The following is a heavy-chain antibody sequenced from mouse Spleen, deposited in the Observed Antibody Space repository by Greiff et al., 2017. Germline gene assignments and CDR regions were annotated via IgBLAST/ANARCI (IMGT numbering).Heavy chain of an antibody. CDR3: ARAPCALDY. J-gene: IGHJ4*01. CDR1: GFSFTSYG. Sequence: VQLQQSGPGLVQPSQCLSITCTASGFSFTSYGVHWVRQSPGKGLEWLGVIWSGGSTAYYAAFISRLSISKDDSKSQVFFKMNSLQADDTAIYYCARAPCALDYWGQGTSVTVSS. CDR2: IWSGGST. V-gene: IGHV2-2*01.